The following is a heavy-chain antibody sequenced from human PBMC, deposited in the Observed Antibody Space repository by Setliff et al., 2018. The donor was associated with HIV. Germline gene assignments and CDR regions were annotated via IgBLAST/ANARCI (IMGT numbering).Heavy chain of an antibody. Sequence: SETLSLTCSFSGGSISSHYWSWIRQTPGKGLEWIGTVYNPERISYNPSLRSRVTISVDTSTNQVSLQLSSVTAADTAVYYCARGKSGSYDAYDMWGQGTMVTVSS. CDR3: ARGKSGSYDAYDM. V-gene: IGHV4-59*08. CDR1: GGSISSHY. CDR2: VYNPERI. J-gene: IGHJ3*02. D-gene: IGHD5-12*01.